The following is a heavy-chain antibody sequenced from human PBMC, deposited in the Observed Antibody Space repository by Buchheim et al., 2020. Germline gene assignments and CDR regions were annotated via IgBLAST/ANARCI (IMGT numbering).Heavy chain of an antibody. D-gene: IGHD3-10*01. J-gene: IGHJ5*02. CDR2: IYPGDSET. CDR1: GYSFAYYW. CDR3: ARLAGVLRGDGNWFDP. V-gene: IGHV5-51*01. Sequence: EVQLVQSGAEVKKPGESLKISCKGSGYSFAYYWIGWMRQMPGKGLEWMGIIYPGDSETRYSPSFQGQVTISADKSTSTAYLNWSRLKASDTAMYYCARLAGVLRGDGNWFDPWGQGTL.